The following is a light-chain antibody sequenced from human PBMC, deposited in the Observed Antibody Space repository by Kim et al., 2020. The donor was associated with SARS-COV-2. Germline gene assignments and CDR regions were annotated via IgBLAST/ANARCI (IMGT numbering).Light chain of an antibody. CDR3: QQSFSTPQT. CDR1: QTVDRH. CDR2: KAS. V-gene: IGKV1-39*01. J-gene: IGKJ1*01. Sequence: ASVGDRATITCRASQTVDRHLSWYQQKPGKAPSLLLYKASTLQNGVPSRFSGSGSGRDYILTIRDLQPDDFATYFCQQSFSTPQTFGQGTKVDIK.